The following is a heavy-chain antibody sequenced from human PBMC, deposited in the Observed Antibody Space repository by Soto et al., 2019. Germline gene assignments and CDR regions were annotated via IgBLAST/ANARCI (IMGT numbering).Heavy chain of an antibody. J-gene: IGHJ5*02. CDR3: ARHVEGLLWFGEFKLGLQGNDWFDP. Sequence: PSETLSLTCXVSGGSISSYYWSWIRQPPGKGLEWIGYIYYSGSTNYNPSLKSRVTISVDTSKNQFSLKLSSVTAADTAVYYCARHVEGLLWFGEFKLGLQGNDWFDPWGQGTLVTVSS. V-gene: IGHV4-59*08. CDR2: IYYSGST. D-gene: IGHD3-10*01. CDR1: GGSISSYY.